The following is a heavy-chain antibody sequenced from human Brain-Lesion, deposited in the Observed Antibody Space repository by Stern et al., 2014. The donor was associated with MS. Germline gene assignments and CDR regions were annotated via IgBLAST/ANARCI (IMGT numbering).Heavy chain of an antibody. Sequence: VQLVQSGAEVKKPGASVKVSCKVSGYTLTELSMHWVRQAPRKGLEWMGGFDPEDGETIYAQKFQGRVTMTEDTSTDTAYMELSSLRSEDTAVYSCATLSPGAGGNYYRHFDSWGQGTLVTVSS. V-gene: IGHV1-24*01. D-gene: IGHD1-26*01. CDR2: FDPEDGET. CDR1: GYTLTELS. J-gene: IGHJ4*02. CDR3: ATLSPGAGGNYYRHFDS.